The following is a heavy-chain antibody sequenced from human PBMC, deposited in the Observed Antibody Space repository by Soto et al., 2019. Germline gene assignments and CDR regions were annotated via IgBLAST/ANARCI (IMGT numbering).Heavy chain of an antibody. CDR2: IIPIFGTA. CDR1: GGTFSSYA. CDR3: ARYCTNGVCSHYYYYGMDV. D-gene: IGHD2-8*01. Sequence: ASVKVSCKASGGTFSSYAISWVRQAPGQGLEWMGGIIPIFGTANYAQKFQGRVTITADESTSTAYMELSSLRSEDTAVYYCARYCTNGVCSHYYYYGMDVWGQGTTVTVSS. V-gene: IGHV1-69*13. J-gene: IGHJ6*02.